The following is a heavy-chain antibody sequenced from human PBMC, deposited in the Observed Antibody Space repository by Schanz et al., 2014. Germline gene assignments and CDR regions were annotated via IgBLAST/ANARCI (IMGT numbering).Heavy chain of an antibody. V-gene: IGHV4-31*03. CDR2: IYDSGNT. Sequence: QLQLQESGPGLVKPSETLSLTCSVSGGSMSSGGYYWNWIRQHPGKGLEWIGYIYDSGNTYYNPSLKSRVTMSIDTSENQFSLNLRSVTGADTAVYYCARVVGPSFYYGMDVWGQGTTXTVSS. J-gene: IGHJ6*02. D-gene: IGHD2-15*01. CDR3: ARVVGPSFYYGMDV. CDR1: GGSMSSGGYY.